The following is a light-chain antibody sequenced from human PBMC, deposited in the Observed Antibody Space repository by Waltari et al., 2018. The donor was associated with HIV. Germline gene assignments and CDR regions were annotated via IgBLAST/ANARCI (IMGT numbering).Light chain of an antibody. CDR2: SNN. Sequence: QSLLTQPPSASGTPGLRVTLFCSGPRSTLASNTFYWYQQLPGTAPKLLIYSNNQRPSGVPDRFSGSKSGTSASLAISGLQSEDEADYYCTAWDDGLSDPVFGGGTKLTVL. CDR3: TAWDDGLSDPV. V-gene: IGLV1-44*01. CDR1: RSTLASNT. J-gene: IGLJ3*02.